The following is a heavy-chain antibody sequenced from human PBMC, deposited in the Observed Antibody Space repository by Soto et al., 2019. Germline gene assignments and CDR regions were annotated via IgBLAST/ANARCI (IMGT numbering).Heavy chain of an antibody. CDR3: ARADYEILTGSYAMDV. J-gene: IGHJ6*02. Sequence: QVQLQESGPRLVKPSETLSLTCTVSDDFISSYYWNWIRQPAGKGLEWIGRVSTSGATNYNPSLARRVTMSVATSKQQFSLKLTSVTAADTAVYFCARADYEILTGSYAMDVWGQGTTVTVSS. D-gene: IGHD3-9*01. CDR1: DDFISSYY. V-gene: IGHV4-4*07. CDR2: VSTSGAT.